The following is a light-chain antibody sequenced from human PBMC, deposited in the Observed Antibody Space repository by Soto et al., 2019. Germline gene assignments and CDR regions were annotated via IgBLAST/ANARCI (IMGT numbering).Light chain of an antibody. J-gene: IGKJ4*01. CDR1: QSLVYIDGHTY. CDR2: DVS. Sequence: DVVMTQSPVSLPVTLGQPASISCRSSQSLVYIDGHTYLHWFHQRPGQSPRRLIYDVSNRDSGVPDRFRGRGSGTDFTLKISRVEAEDVGLYYCMQGTHWPLTFGGGTQVQIK. CDR3: MQGTHWPLT. V-gene: IGKV2-30*01.